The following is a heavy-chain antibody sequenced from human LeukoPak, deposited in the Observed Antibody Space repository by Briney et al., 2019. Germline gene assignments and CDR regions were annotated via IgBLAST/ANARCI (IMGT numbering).Heavy chain of an antibody. J-gene: IGHJ5*02. V-gene: IGHV3-30-3*01. Sequence: PGRSLRLSCAASGFTFSSYAMHWVRQAPGKGLEWVAVISYDGSNKYYADSVKGRFTISRDNSENTLYLQMNSLRAEDTAVYYCARDRWAKSITLNWFDPWGQGTLVTVSS. CDR3: ARDRWAKSITLNWFDP. CDR1: GFTFSSYA. D-gene: IGHD2/OR15-2a*01. CDR2: ISYDGSNK.